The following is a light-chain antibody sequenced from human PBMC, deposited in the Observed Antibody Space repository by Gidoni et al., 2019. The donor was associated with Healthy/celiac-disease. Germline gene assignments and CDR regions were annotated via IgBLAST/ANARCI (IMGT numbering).Light chain of an antibody. CDR1: SSDVGGYNY. J-gene: IGLJ2*01. Sequence: QSALTQPASVSGSPGQSITISCTGTSSDVGGYNYVAWSQQHPGKAPKLMIYEVSNRPSGVSNRFSGSKSGNTASLTISGRQAEDEADYYCSSYTSSSTLVFGGGTKLTVL. CDR3: SSYTSSSTLV. CDR2: EVS. V-gene: IGLV2-14*01.